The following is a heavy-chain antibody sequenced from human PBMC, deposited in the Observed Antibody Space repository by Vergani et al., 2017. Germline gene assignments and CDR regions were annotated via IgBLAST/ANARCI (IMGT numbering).Heavy chain of an antibody. D-gene: IGHD6-19*01. CDR2: IWYDGSNK. V-gene: IGHV3-33*01. Sequence: QVQLVESGGGVVQPGRSLRLSCAASGFTFSSYGMHWVRQAPGKGLEWVAVIWYDGSNKYYADSVKGRFTISRDNSKNTLYLQMNSLRAEDTAVYYCARVREGAVADAFDIWGQGTMVTGSS. J-gene: IGHJ3*02. CDR1: GFTFSSYG. CDR3: ARVREGAVADAFDI.